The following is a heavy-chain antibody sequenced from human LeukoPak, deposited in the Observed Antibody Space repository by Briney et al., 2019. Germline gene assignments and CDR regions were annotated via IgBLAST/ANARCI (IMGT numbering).Heavy chain of an antibody. D-gene: IGHD3-9*01. CDR1: GFTFSGSA. CDR2: NRSEANSYAT. Sequence: GGSLRLSCAASGFTFSGSAMHWVRQASGKGLEWVGRNRSEANSYATAYAASVKGRFTISRDDSKNTAYLQMNSLKTEDTAVYYCTSQEDYDILTGYYFWGQGTLVTVSS. J-gene: IGHJ4*02. CDR3: TSQEDYDILTGYYF. V-gene: IGHV3-73*01.